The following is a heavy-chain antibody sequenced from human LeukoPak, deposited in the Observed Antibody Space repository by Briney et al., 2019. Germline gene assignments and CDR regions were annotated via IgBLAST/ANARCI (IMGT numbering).Heavy chain of an antibody. D-gene: IGHD6-6*01. Sequence: SGGSLRLSCAASGFTFSNAWMSWVRQAPGKGLVWVSRINSDGSSTSYADSVRGRFSISRDNAKNTLYLQMNSLRAEDTAVYYCARGLSGYASSLGYWGQGTLVTVSA. J-gene: IGHJ4*02. CDR2: INSDGSST. V-gene: IGHV3-74*01. CDR1: GFTFSNAW. CDR3: ARGLSGYASSLGY.